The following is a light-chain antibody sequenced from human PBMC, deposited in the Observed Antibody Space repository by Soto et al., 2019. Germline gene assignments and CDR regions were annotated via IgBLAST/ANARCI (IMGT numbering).Light chain of an antibody. Sequence: QSALTQPASVSGSPGQSISISCTGTSSDVGSYNLVSWYQQHPGKAPKLMIYEGGKRPSGVSNRFSGSKSGNTASLTISGLQADDEADYYCCSYVIGSTLVFGGGTKVTVL. CDR2: EGG. CDR1: SSDVGSYNL. CDR3: CSYVIGSTLV. J-gene: IGLJ2*01. V-gene: IGLV2-23*01.